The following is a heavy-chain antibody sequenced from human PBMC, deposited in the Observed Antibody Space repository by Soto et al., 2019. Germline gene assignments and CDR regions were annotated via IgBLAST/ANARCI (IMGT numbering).Heavy chain of an antibody. J-gene: IGHJ4*02. Sequence: EVQLVESGGDLVQPGRSLRLSCAASGLLVSSNYMSWVRQAPGKGLEWVSVIYSGSNTHYADSVKGRFTISRDNSKNTLYLHMDSLRAEDTAVYYCARGYRVEGAYGAGAFFDYWGQGTLVTVSS. CDR2: IYSGSNT. CDR1: GLLVSSNY. CDR3: ARGYRVEGAYGAGAFFDY. D-gene: IGHD1-26*01. V-gene: IGHV3-66*01.